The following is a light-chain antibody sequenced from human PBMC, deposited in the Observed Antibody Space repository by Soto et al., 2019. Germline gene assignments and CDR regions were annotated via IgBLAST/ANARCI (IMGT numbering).Light chain of an antibody. CDR3: QQRQYWPPIT. Sequence: EILLTQSPDTLSLSPGERSTLSCMASQSVRSERLAWYQQKRGQAPTLLIFDASSRASGTPERFSGSGSGTDFTLTISRLEPEDFAVYYCQQRQYWPPITFGQGTRLEIK. CDR1: QSVRSER. V-gene: IGKV3D-20*02. J-gene: IGKJ5*01. CDR2: DAS.